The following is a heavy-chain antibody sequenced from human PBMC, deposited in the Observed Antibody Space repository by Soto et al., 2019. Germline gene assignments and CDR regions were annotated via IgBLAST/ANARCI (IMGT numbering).Heavy chain of an antibody. CDR1: GFTFSSYE. J-gene: IGHJ6*02. D-gene: IGHD6-13*01. CDR3: AREAADGMDV. CDR2: ISSSGSTI. Sequence: SGGSLRLSCAASGFTFSSYEMNWVRQAPGKGLEWVSYISSSGSTIYHADSVKGRFTISRDNAKNSLYLQMNSLRAEDTAVYYCAREAADGMDVWGQGTTVTVSS. V-gene: IGHV3-48*03.